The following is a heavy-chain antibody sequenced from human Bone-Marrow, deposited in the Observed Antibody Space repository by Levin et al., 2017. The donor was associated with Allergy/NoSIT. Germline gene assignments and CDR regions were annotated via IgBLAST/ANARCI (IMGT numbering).Heavy chain of an antibody. CDR3: ARTYCRDESCPNPNWFDP. D-gene: IGHD2-15*01. CDR1: GYTFTNYD. J-gene: IGHJ5*02. CDR2: LNPGTGET. V-gene: IGHV1-8*01. Sequence: HGESLKISCKTSGYTFTNYDINWMRQATGQGLEWMGWLNPGTGETGYAQKFQGRVTMTWDTPISTAYMELSSLTPEDTAVYYCARTYCRDESCPNPNWFDPWGQGTLVTVSP.